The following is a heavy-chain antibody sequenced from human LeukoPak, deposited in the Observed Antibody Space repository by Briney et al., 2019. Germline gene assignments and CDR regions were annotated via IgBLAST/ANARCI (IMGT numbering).Heavy chain of an antibody. CDR1: GFTFSSYG. CDR3: ARPDSNYYYYGMDV. D-gene: IGHD4-11*01. V-gene: IGHV3-33*08. Sequence: PGGSLRLSCAASGFTFSSYGMHWVRQAPGKGLEWVVVIWYDGSNKYYADSVKGRFTISRDNSKNTLYLQMNSLRAEDTAVYYCARPDSNYYYYGMDVWGQGTTVTVSS. CDR2: IWYDGSNK. J-gene: IGHJ6*02.